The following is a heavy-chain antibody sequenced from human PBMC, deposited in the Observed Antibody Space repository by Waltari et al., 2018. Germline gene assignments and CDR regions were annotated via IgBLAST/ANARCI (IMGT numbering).Heavy chain of an antibody. V-gene: IGHV3-23*03. CDR1: GFTFSSYW. J-gene: IGHJ3*02. D-gene: IGHD1-26*01. CDR3: AKDSGSYPQWAFDI. Sequence: EVQLVESGGGLVQPGGSLRLSCAASGFTFSSYWMSWVRQAPGKGLEWVSVISSGGSTYYADSVKGRFTISRDNSKNTLYLQMNSLRAEDTAVYYCAKDSGSYPQWAFDIWGQGTMVTVSS. CDR2: ISSGGST.